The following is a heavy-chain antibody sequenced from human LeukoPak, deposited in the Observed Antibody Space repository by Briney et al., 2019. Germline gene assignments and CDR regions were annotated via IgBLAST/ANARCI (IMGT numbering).Heavy chain of an antibody. Sequence: GGSLRLSCAASGFTFSSYAMSWVRQAPGKGLEWVSAISGSGGSTYYADSVKGRFTISRDNSKNTLYLQMNSLRAEDTAVYYCAKGRRFLEWLSPPGGDYFDYWGQGTLVTVSS. CDR1: GFTFSSYA. J-gene: IGHJ4*02. CDR2: ISGSGGST. V-gene: IGHV3-23*01. CDR3: AKGRRFLEWLSPPGGDYFDY. D-gene: IGHD3-3*01.